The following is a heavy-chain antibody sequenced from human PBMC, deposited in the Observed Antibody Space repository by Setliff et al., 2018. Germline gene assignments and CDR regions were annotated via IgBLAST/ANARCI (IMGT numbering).Heavy chain of an antibody. J-gene: IGHJ4*02. Sequence: ASVKVSCKTSGFSFSTFGFSWVRQAPGQGLEWMGWISPYSGESNYAQKFQDRLTVTADTSTETTYMELRSLTSDDTAVYFCTRSRAPRVVLAADFDLWGQGTLVTVS. CDR1: GFSFSTFG. CDR2: ISPYSGES. CDR3: TRSRAPRVVLAADFDL. D-gene: IGHD3-16*01. V-gene: IGHV1-18*01.